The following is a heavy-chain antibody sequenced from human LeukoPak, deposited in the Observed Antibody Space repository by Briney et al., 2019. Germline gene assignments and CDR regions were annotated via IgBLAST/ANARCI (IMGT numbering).Heavy chain of an antibody. D-gene: IGHD3-22*01. V-gene: IGHV3-33*08. CDR3: AREQNYYDSSGYYVD. CDR2: IWYDGSNK. J-gene: IGHJ4*02. CDR1: GFTFSSYG. Sequence: GGSLRLSCAASGFTFSSYGMHWVRQAPGKGLEWVAVIWYDGSNKYYADSVKGRFTISRDNSKNTLYLQMNSLRAEDTAVYYCAREQNYYDSSGYYVDWGQGTLVTVSS.